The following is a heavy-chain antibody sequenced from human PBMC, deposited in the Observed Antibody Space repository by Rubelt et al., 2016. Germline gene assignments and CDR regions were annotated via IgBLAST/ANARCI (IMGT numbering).Heavy chain of an antibody. D-gene: IGHD4-11*01. CDR3: ASPMAAYGNSDWFDP. Sequence: GKGLEWVSFISSSSTYIYYADSVKGRFTISRDNAKNSLYLQMNSLRAEDTAVYYCASPMAAYGNSDWFDPWGQGTRVTVSS. J-gene: IGHJ5*02. CDR2: ISSSSTYI. V-gene: IGHV3-21*01.